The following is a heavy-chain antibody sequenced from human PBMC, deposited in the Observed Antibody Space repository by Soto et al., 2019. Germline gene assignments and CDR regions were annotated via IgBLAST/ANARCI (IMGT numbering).Heavy chain of an antibody. CDR1: GGSISSGSYY. Sequence: SEILYLTCTVSGGSISSGSYYWGWIRQPPGKGLEWIGSIYYSGSTYYNPSNKSRVTISVDTSKNQFSLKPEFTAVYYYTTWIQSSSWFDYWGQGTLVTVSS. CDR3: SSSWFDY. J-gene: IGHJ4*02. V-gene: IGHV4-39*01. CDR2: IYYSGST. D-gene: IGHD3-10*01.